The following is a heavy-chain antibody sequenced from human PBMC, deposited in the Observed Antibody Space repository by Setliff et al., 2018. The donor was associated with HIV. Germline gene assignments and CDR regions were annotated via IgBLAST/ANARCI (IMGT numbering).Heavy chain of an antibody. Sequence: KASETLSLTCTVSGGSSNSYYWSWVRQPAGKGLEWIGRIYTGGSTKFNPSLGGRASLSVDKSNNQVSLKLTSVTAADTAIYYCARDPNYMDVWGQGTTVTV. CDR3: ARDPNYMDV. CDR2: IYTGGST. J-gene: IGHJ6*02. CDR1: GGSSNSYY. V-gene: IGHV4-4*07.